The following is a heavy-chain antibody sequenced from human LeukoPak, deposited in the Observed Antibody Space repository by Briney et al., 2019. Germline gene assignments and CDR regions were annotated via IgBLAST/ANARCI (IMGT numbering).Heavy chain of an antibody. J-gene: IGHJ6*02. CDR3: ARVPDPTTKTNYGVDV. CDR2: IWNDGSNK. D-gene: IGHD1-1*01. CDR1: GFTFNNYW. V-gene: IGHV3-33*08. Sequence: PGGSLTLSCAAYGFTFNNYWMSWVRQAQGTGLEWVAVIWNDGSNKYYADSVKGRFTISRDNSKNTLYQQVSSLRAEDTAVYYCARVPDPTTKTNYGVDVWGQGTTVTVSS.